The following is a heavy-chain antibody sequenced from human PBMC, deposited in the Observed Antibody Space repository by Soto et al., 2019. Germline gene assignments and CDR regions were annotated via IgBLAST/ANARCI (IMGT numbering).Heavy chain of an antibody. Sequence: QVQLQESGPGLVKPSETLSLTCTVSGGSVSSGSYYWSWIRQPPGKGLEWIGYIYYSGSTNYNPSLKSRVTLSVDTSKNQFSLKLSSVTAADTAVYYCARAPSYCISTSCYGYYYGMDVWGQGTTVTVSS. CDR2: IYYSGST. J-gene: IGHJ6*02. D-gene: IGHD2-2*01. CDR3: ARAPSYCISTSCYGYYYGMDV. V-gene: IGHV4-61*01. CDR1: GGSVSSGSYY.